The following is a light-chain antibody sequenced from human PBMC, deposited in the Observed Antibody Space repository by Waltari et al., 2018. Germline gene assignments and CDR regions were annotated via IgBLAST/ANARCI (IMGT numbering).Light chain of an antibody. CDR3: SLYTSSSTWV. V-gene: IGLV2-18*01. CDR1: SSDVGSCNL. J-gene: IGLJ3*02. Sequence: QSALTQPPSASGSPGQSVPISSTGTSSDVGSCNLVSWYQQPPGTAPKLMIYEVSNRPSGVPDRFSGSKSGNTASLTISGLQAEDEADYYCSLYTSSSTWVFGGGTKLTVL. CDR2: EVS.